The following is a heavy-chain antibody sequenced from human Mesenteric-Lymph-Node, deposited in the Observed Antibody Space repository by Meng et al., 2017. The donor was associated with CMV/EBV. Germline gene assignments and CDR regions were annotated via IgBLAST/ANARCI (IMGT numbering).Heavy chain of an antibody. V-gene: IGHV4-34*01. J-gene: IGHJ6*02. D-gene: IGHD1-14*01. CDR3: ARYLVVSPPYGLDV. CDR1: GGSFSGYY. CDR2: INDMRST. Sequence: PETLSLTCAVYGGSFSGYYWRWTRQTPGKGLGWIGEINDMRSTNYNPSLKSRVTMSVDASKNQFSLKLSSVAAADTAVYHGARYLVVSPPYGLDVWGQGTTVTVSS.